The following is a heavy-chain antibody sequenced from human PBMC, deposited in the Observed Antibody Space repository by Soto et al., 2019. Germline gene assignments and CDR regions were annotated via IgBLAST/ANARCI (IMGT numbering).Heavy chain of an antibody. V-gene: IGHV3-30-3*01. Sequence: QVQLEESGGGVVQPGRSLRLSCAASXFTFSSYAMHWVRQAPGKGLEWVAVISYDGSNKYYADSVKGRFTISRDNSKNTLYLQMNSLRAEDTAVYYCARDSASVDRDSFFDYWGQGTLVTVSS. CDR2: ISYDGSNK. CDR1: XFTFSSYA. CDR3: ARDSASVDRDSFFDY. J-gene: IGHJ4*02. D-gene: IGHD3-22*01.